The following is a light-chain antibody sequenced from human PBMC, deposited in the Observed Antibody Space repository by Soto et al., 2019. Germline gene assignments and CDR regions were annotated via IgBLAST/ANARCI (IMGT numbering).Light chain of an antibody. CDR2: AAS. CDR1: QNIGNL. V-gene: IGKV1-5*01. Sequence: DIEMTQSPSTLSASVGDRVTVTCRASQNIGNLLAWYQQKPGKAPNLLIYAASTLQSGVPSRFSGSGSGTDFTLTISCLQSEDFATYYCQQYYSYPVAFGQGTKLEIK. CDR3: QQYYSYPVA. J-gene: IGKJ2*01.